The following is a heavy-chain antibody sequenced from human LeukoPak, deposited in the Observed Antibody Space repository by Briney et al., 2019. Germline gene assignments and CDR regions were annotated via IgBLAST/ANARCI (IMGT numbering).Heavy chain of an antibody. CDR3: ARGFYGVGATITSRGTKFDY. V-gene: IGHV3-74*01. CDR2: INSDGINT. CDR1: GFTFSNYW. J-gene: IGHJ4*02. D-gene: IGHD1-26*01. Sequence: GGSVRLSCAASGFTFSNYWMHWVRHAPGKGLVWVSRINSDGINTSYADSVKGRFTISRDNAKNTLNLQMNSLRAEDTAVYYCARGFYGVGATITSRGTKFDYWGQGTLVTVSS.